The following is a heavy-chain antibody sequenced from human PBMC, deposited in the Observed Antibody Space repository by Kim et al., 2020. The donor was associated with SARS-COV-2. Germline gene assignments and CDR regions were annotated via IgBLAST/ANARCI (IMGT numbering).Heavy chain of an antibody. V-gene: IGHV4-31*02. Sequence: SLKSRVTISVATSKNPFSLTLSSVTAADTAVYYCARDRGIASYYYYGMDVWGQGTTVTVSS. CDR3: ARDRGIASYYYYGMDV. D-gene: IGHD6-13*01. J-gene: IGHJ6*02.